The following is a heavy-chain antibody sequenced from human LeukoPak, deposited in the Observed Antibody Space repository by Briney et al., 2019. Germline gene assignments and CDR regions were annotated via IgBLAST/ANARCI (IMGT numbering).Heavy chain of an antibody. Sequence: ASVMVSCKASGYNFAHNIHWVRQAPGQGHEFMGWINPKNGGTKYAQNFQGRVTMTRDTSISTVYMELSSLGSDDTAVYYCVVSIQAAAIPAFDSWGQGTLVTVSS. CDR1: GYNFAHN. CDR2: INPKNGGT. CDR3: VVSIQAAAIPAFDS. J-gene: IGHJ4*02. V-gene: IGHV1-2*02. D-gene: IGHD6-25*01.